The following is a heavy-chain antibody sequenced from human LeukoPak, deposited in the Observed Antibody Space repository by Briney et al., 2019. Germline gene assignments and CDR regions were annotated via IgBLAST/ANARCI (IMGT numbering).Heavy chain of an antibody. CDR1: GYTFTGYY. Sequence: GASVKVSCKASGYTFTGYYMRWVRQAPGQGLEWMGWINPNSGGTNYAQKFQGRVTMTRDTSISTAYMELSRLRSDDTAVYYCARRYCSGGSCYWEFPGHCDYWGQGTLVTVSS. J-gene: IGHJ4*02. D-gene: IGHD2-15*01. V-gene: IGHV1-2*02. CDR3: ARRYCSGGSCYWEFPGHCDY. CDR2: INPNSGGT.